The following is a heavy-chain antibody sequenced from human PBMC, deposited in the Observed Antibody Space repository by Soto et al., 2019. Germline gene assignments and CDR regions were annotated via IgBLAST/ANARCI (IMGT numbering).Heavy chain of an antibody. CDR3: ARGKDCSGGSCYRVDYMDV. J-gene: IGHJ6*03. Sequence: EVQLVESGGGLVQPGGSLRLSCAASGFTFSSYSMNWVRQAPGKGLEWVSYISSSSSTIYYADSVKGRFTISRDNAKNSLYLQMNSLRAEDKAVYYCARGKDCSGGSCYRVDYMDVWGKGTTVTVSS. CDR1: GFTFSSYS. V-gene: IGHV3-48*01. CDR2: ISSSSSTI. D-gene: IGHD2-15*01.